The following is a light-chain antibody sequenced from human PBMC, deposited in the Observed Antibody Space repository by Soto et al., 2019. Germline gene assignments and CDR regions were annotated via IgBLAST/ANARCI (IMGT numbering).Light chain of an antibody. V-gene: IGLV1-44*01. J-gene: IGLJ1*01. CDR2: SNN. CDR1: TSNIGSNT. Sequence: QSVLTQPPSASGTPGQRVTISCSGSTSNIGSNTVNWYQQLPGTAPKLLIYSNNQRPSGVPVRFSGSKSGTSASLAISGLQSEDEADYYCAAWDDSLSGYVFGTGTKLTVL. CDR3: AAWDDSLSGYV.